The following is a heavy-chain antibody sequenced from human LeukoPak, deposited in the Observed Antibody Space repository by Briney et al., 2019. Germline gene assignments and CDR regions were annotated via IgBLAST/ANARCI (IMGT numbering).Heavy chain of an antibody. J-gene: IGHJ4*02. CDR3: ARHGYTASHFFLDY. D-gene: IGHD5-18*01. V-gene: IGHV4-4*07. CDR2: IYTTGRA. CDR1: SGSINSYY. Sequence: PSETLSLTCSVSSGSINSYYWGWVRQPAGRGLEWIGRIYTTGRADYDPSLQSRVAMSIDTSQKQFSLNLKSVTAADTATYLCARHGYTASHFFLDYWSQGAPVTVSS.